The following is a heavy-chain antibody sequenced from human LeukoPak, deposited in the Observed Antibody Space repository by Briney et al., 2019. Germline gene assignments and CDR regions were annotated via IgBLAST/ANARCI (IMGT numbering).Heavy chain of an antibody. D-gene: IGHD3-9*01. CDR2: ISYDGSNK. CDR3: ARDPYDILTGYYQALDY. V-gene: IGHV3-30-3*01. J-gene: IGHJ4*02. CDR1: GFTFSSYA. Sequence: PGGSLRLSCAASGFTFSSYAMHWVRQAPGKGLEWVAVISYDGSNKYYADSVKGRFTISRDNSKNTLYLQMNSLRAEDTAVYYCARDPYDILTGYYQALDYWGQGTLVTVSS.